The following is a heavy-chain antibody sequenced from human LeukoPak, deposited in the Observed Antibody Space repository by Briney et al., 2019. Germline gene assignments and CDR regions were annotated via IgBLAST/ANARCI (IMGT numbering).Heavy chain of an antibody. CDR2: IARDDYT. D-gene: IGHD6-19*01. J-gene: IGHJ4*02. CDR1: GVTFRDYS. V-gene: IGHV3-23*01. Sequence: GGSLRLSCVASGVTFRDYSMAWVRQVPGGGLEWVSAIARDDYTVYPDPLKGRFTISRDNSRNTLYLQMNSLRAEDTAVYYCVKERDRGTDVADDFDFWGQGTLVTVSS. CDR3: VKERDRGTDVADDFDF.